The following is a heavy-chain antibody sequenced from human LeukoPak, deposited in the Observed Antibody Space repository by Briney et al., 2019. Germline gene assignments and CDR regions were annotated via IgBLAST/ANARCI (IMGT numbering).Heavy chain of an antibody. D-gene: IGHD4-17*01. Sequence: GGSLRLSCAASGFTFSNYWMSWVRQAPGKGLEWVADIKQDGTQKYYVDSVEGRLTISRDNAKNSLYLQMNSLRVEDTAVYYCARDRSTVTPYYFDYWGQGTLVTVSS. CDR2: IKQDGTQK. CDR1: GFTFSNYW. V-gene: IGHV3-7*05. J-gene: IGHJ4*02. CDR3: ARDRSTVTPYYFDY.